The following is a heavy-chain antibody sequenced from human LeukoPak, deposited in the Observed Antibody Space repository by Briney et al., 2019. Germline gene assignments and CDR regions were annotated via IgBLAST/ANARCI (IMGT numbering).Heavy chain of an antibody. CDR2: ISYDGSNK. CDR3: AKDTAFYRQDFIREDQYYYGMDV. J-gene: IGHJ6*04. Sequence: PGGSLRLSCAASGFTFSSYGMHWVRQAPGKGLEWVAVISYDGSNKYYADSVKGRFTISRDNSKNTLYLQMNSLRAEDTAVYYCAKDTAFYRQDFIREDQYYYGMDVWGKGTTVTVSS. V-gene: IGHV3-30*18. CDR1: GFTFSSYG. D-gene: IGHD3-10*01.